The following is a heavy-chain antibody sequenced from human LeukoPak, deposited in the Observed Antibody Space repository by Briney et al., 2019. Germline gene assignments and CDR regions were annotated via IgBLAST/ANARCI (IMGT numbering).Heavy chain of an antibody. J-gene: IGHJ4*02. CDR2: ISYDGSNK. CDR1: GFTFSSYG. V-gene: IGHV3-30*18. D-gene: IGHD3-22*01. CDR3: AKDHYDSSVLLY. Sequence: GGSLRLSCAASGFTFSSYGMHWVRQAPGKGLEWVAVISYDGSNKYYADSVKGRFTISRHNSKNTLYLQMNSLRAEDTAVYYCAKDHYDSSVLLYWGQGTLVTVSS.